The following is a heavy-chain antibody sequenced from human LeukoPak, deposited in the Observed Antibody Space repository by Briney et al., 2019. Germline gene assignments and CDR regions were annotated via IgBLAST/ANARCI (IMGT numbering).Heavy chain of an antibody. CDR3: ATGRAYSSVDY. CDR1: GGSISSYY. J-gene: IGHJ4*02. V-gene: IGHV4-59*01. D-gene: IGHD6-19*01. Sequence: SETLSLTCTVSGGSISSYYWSWIRKPPGKGLEWIGCIYYTGSTNYNPSLKSRVTISVDTSKNQFSLKLSSVTAADTAVYYCATGRAYSSVDYWGQGTLVTVSS. CDR2: IYYTGST.